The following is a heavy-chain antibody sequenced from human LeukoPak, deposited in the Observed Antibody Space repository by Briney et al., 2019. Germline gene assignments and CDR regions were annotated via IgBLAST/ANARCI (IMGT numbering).Heavy chain of an antibody. CDR1: GFTFSSFE. J-gene: IGHJ3*02. CDR3: ARVGADCSGDRCYWTYDAFDI. V-gene: IGHV3-48*03. Sequence: GGSLRLSCAASGFTFSSFEMSWVRQAPGKGLEWVSYISSSGITIYYADSMKGRFTISRDNAKNSLYLQMNSLRAEDTAVYYCARVGADCSGDRCYWTYDAFDIWGQGTMVTVSS. D-gene: IGHD2-15*01. CDR2: ISSSGITI.